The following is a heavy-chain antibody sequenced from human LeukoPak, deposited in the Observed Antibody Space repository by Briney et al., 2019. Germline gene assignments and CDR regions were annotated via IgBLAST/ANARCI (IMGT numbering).Heavy chain of an antibody. D-gene: IGHD2-2*01. CDR2: IYYSGST. Sequence: SETLSLXCTVSGGSSSSSSYYWGWNRQPPGKGLGWIGSIYYSGSTYYNPSLKSRVTISVDTSKNQFSLKLSSVTAADTAVYYCARKYCSSTSCYYAYWGQGTLVTVSS. CDR3: ARKYCSSTSCYYAY. V-gene: IGHV4-39*01. CDR1: GGSSSSSSYY. J-gene: IGHJ4*02.